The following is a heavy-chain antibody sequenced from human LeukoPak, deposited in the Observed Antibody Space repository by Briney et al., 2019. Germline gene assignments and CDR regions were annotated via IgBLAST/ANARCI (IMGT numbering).Heavy chain of an antibody. CDR1: GGSISIFY. Sequence: PSETLSLTCTVSGGSISIFYGSWIRQPPGKGRDWIGDIYYSGTTNYNPSLMSRVTISLDTSKNQFSLRLSSVTAADTAVYYCARIDAVAATPTSFDYWGQGTLVTVSS. D-gene: IGHD6-19*01. CDR2: IYYSGTT. CDR3: ARIDAVAATPTSFDY. V-gene: IGHV4-59*01. J-gene: IGHJ4*02.